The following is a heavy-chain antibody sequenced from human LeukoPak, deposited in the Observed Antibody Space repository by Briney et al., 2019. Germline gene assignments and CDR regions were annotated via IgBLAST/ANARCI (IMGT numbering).Heavy chain of an antibody. CDR3: ASGSGSYWAGGAFDI. D-gene: IGHD1-26*01. CDR1: GYTFTSYD. CDR2: MNPNSGNT. J-gene: IGHJ3*02. V-gene: IGHV1-8*01. Sequence: ASVKVSCKASGYTFTSYDINWVRQATGQGLEWMGWMNPNSGNTGYAQKFQGRVTMTRNTSISTAYMELSSLSSEDTAVYYCASGSGSYWAGGAFDIWGQGTMVTVSS.